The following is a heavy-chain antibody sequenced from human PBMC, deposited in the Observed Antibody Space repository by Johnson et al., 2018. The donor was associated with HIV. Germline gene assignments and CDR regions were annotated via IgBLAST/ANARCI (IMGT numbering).Heavy chain of an antibody. CDR1: GFTSSRYG. D-gene: IGHD3-22*01. V-gene: IGHV3-13*01. CDR2: IYSGGNT. J-gene: IGHJ3*02. Sequence: MLLVESGGGLVQPGRSLRLSCVASGFTSSRYGMNWVRQAPGTGLPRVSVIYSGGNTYYPGSVTGRFTISRENAKNSLYLQMNSLRAGDKAVYYCARVSSGGAFDIWGQGTMVTVSS. CDR3: ARVSSGGAFDI.